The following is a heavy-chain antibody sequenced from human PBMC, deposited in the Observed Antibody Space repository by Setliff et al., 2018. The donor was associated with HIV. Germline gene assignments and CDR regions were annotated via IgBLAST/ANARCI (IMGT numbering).Heavy chain of an antibody. V-gene: IGHV4-61*02. Sequence: PSETLSLTCTVSGGSISSGSYYWNWIRQPAGKGLEWIGRIYTSGSTNYNPSLKSRVTISVDTSKNQFSLKLSSVTAADTAVYYCARGSDYIWGNYRFPFDYWGQGTLVTVSS. D-gene: IGHD3-16*02. J-gene: IGHJ4*02. CDR1: GGSISSGSYY. CDR3: ARGSDYIWGNYRFPFDY. CDR2: IYTSGST.